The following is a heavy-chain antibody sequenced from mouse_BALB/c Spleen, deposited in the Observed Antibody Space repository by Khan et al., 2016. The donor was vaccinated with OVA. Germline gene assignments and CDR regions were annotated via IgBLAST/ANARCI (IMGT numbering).Heavy chain of an antibody. CDR2: INTHSGVP. V-gene: IGHV9-4*02. CDR3: CGRGAGYYWNRRGAMEY. J-gene: IGHJ4*01. D-gene: IGHD1-2*01. CDR1: GYTFTTAG. Sequence: QIQLVQSGPELKKPGETVRISCKASGYTFTTAGIQWVQKMPGKGLKWIGWINTHSGVPKYAEDFKGRFAFSLEISVSTAYLQITNLKNEDTATSFWCGRGAGYYWNRRGAMEYWGQGTSVTVSS.